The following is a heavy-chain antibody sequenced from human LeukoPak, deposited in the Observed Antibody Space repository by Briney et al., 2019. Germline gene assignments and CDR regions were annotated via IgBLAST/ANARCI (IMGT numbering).Heavy chain of an antibody. CDR3: ARVRRSNSWYDWFDP. J-gene: IGHJ5*02. Sequence: SETLSLTCAVYGGSFSGYYWSWIRQPPGKGLEWIGEINHSGSTNYNPSLKSRVTISVDTSKNQFSLKLSSVTAAHTAVYYCARVRRSNSWYDWFDPWGQGTLVTVSS. CDR1: GGSFSGYY. CDR2: INHSGST. V-gene: IGHV4-34*01. D-gene: IGHD6-13*01.